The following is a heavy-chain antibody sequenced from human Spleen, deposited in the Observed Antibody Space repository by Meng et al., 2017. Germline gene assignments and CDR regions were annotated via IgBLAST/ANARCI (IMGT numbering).Heavy chain of an antibody. CDR3: AKRGTSPSYYFDY. V-gene: IGHV3-23*01. Sequence: GESLKISCAASGFTFSDYYMNWVRQAPGKGLEWVSAISGSGGSTYYADSVKGRFTISRDNSKNTLYLQMNSLRADDTAVYYCAKRGTSPSYYFDYWGQGSLVTVSS. CDR1: GFTFSDYY. D-gene: IGHD3-10*01. CDR2: ISGSGGST. J-gene: IGHJ4*02.